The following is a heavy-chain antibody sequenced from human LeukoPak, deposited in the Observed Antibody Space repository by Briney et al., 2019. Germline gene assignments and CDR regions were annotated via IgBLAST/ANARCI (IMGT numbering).Heavy chain of an antibody. J-gene: IGHJ6*03. Sequence: GGSLRLSCAASGFTFSGSAMHWVRQASGKGLEWVGRIRIKANNYATAYAASVKGRFIISRDDSKNTAYLQMNSLNTEDTAVYYCTSSQGDSYYYYMDVWGKGTTVTVSS. V-gene: IGHV3-73*01. CDR3: TSSQGDSYYYYMDV. CDR2: IRIKANNYAT. CDR1: GFTFSGSA.